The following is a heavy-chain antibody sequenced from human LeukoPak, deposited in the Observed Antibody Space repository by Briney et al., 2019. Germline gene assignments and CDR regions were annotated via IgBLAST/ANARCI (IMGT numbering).Heavy chain of an antibody. CDR3: ATSKPSYGSGSYYGY. CDR2: IYYSGST. J-gene: IGHJ4*02. D-gene: IGHD3-10*01. CDR1: GGSISSYY. V-gene: IGHV4-59*08. Sequence: SETLSLTCTVSGGSISSYYWSWIRQPPGKGLEWIGYIYYSGSTNYNPSLKGRVTISVDTSKNQFSLKLSSVTAADTAVYYCATSKPSYGSGSYYGYWGQGTLVTVSS.